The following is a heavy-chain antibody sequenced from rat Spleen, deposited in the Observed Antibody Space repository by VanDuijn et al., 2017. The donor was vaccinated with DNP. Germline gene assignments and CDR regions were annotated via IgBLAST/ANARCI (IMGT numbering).Heavy chain of an antibody. CDR3: ASRPPPTRGPFDY. Sequence: EVQLVESGGGLVQPGRSLKLSCAASGFTFSDYYMAWVRQAPKKGLEWVATISYDGRDIYYRDSVKGRFTMSRDNAKSTLYLQMDSLRSEATATYYCASRPPPTRGPFDYWGQGVMVTVSS. V-gene: IGHV5-7*01. J-gene: IGHJ2*01. D-gene: IGHD1-4*01. CDR2: ISYDGRDI. CDR1: GFTFSDYY.